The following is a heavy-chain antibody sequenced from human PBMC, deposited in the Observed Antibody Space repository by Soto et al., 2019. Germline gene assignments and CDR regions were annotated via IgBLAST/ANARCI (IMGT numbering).Heavy chain of an antibody. J-gene: IGHJ4*02. Sequence: SETLSLTWSVSGGSISSSSYYWGWIRKPPGKGLEWIGSIYYSGSTYYNPSLKSRVTISVDTSKNQFSLKLSSVTAADTAVYYCARGGYSSSYGIDYWGQGTLVTVSS. CDR1: GGSISSSSYY. CDR3: ARGGYSSSYGIDY. D-gene: IGHD6-6*01. V-gene: IGHV4-39*01. CDR2: IYYSGST.